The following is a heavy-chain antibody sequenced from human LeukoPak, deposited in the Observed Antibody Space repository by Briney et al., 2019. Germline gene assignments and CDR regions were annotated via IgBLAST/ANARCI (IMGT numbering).Heavy chain of an antibody. CDR3: AREAQQYYDSSGYL. D-gene: IGHD3-22*01. V-gene: IGHV4-30-2*01. CDR2: IYHSGST. Sequence: PSETLSLTCAVSGGSISRGGYSWSWIRQPPGKGLEWIGYIYHSGSTYYNPSLKSRVTISVDRSKNQFSLKLSSVTAADTAVYYCAREAQQYYDSSGYLWGRGTLVTVSS. CDR1: GGSISRGGYS. J-gene: IGHJ2*01.